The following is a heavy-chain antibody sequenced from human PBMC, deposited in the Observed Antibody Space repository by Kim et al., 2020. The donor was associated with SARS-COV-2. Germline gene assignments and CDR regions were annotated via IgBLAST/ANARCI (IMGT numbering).Heavy chain of an antibody. J-gene: IGHJ3*02. CDR2: ISYDGSNK. D-gene: IGHD5-18*01. Sequence: GGSLRLSCAASGFTFSSYGMHWVRQAPGKGLEWVAVISYDGSNKYYADSVKGRFTISRDNSKNTLYLQMNSLRAEDTAVYYCAKENRGYSYGYGAFDIWGQGTMVTVSS. CDR3: AKENRGYSYGYGAFDI. CDR1: GFTFSSYG. V-gene: IGHV3-30*18.